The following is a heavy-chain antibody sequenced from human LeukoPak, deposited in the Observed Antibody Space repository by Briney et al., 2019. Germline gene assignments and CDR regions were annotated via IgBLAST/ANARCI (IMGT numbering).Heavy chain of an antibody. D-gene: IGHD6-19*01. J-gene: IGHJ4*02. CDR3: ARGAVRYSSGWYYFDY. CDR1: GYTFTSYY. CDR2: INPSGGST. V-gene: IGHV1-46*01. Sequence: ASVKVSCKASGYTFTSYYMHWVRQAPGQGLEWMGIINPSGGSTSYAQKFQGRVTMTTDTSTSTAYMELRSLRSDDTAVYYCARGAVRYSSGWYYFDYWGQGTLVTVSS.